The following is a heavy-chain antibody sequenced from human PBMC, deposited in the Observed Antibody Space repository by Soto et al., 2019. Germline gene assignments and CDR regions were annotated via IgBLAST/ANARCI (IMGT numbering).Heavy chain of an antibody. J-gene: IGHJ4*02. Sequence: SLKGRFTISRDNVQNSMYLQMNGLRGDDTAVYYCARGRVVGPTGILDYWGQGNLVIVSS. V-gene: IGHV3-48*01. CDR3: ARGRVVGPTGILDY. D-gene: IGHD1-26*01.